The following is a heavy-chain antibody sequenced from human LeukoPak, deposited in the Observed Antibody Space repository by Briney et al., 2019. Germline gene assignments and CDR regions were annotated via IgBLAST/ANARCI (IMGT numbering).Heavy chain of an antibody. D-gene: IGHD3-10*02. CDR1: GFTFTNYW. V-gene: IGHV3-7*01. Sequence: GGSLRLSCAASGFTFTNYWMTWVRQAPGKGLEWVANIMKDGGDKYYVDSVKGRFTISRDNAKNSVYLQMDGLRAEDTAVYYCVRDRDYYVFDLWGQGTPVTVSS. CDR3: VRDRDYYVFDL. CDR2: IMKDGGDK. J-gene: IGHJ4*02.